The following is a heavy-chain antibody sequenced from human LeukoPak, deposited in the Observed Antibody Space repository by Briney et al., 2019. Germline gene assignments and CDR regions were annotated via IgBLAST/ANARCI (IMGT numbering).Heavy chain of an antibody. J-gene: IGHJ6*03. D-gene: IGHD6-13*01. V-gene: IGHV1-69*05. CDR1: GGTFSSYA. CDR2: FIPILGTA. CDR3: ARGAIIAADTYYYYMDV. Sequence: SVKSSCTASGGTFSSYAISWGRQAAGQGVGWRRGFIPILGTANYAQKFQGRVTITTDESTSTAYMELSSLRSEDTAVYYCARGAIIAADTYYYYMDVWGKGTTVTVSS.